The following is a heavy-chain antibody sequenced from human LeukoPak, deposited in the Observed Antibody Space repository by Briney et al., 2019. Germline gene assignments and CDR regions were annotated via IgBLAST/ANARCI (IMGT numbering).Heavy chain of an antibody. D-gene: IGHD3-10*01. V-gene: IGHV1-69*01. Sequence: GSSVKVSCKASGGTFSSYAISWVRQAPGQGLEWMGGIIPMYGTGNYGQNFQGRVTFTADESTSTAYMELSSLRSEDTAVYYCARDGDHYASGSYSPKEYGMDVWGQGTTVIVSS. CDR1: GGTFSSYA. CDR3: ARDGDHYASGSYSPKEYGMDV. J-gene: IGHJ6*02. CDR2: IIPMYGTG.